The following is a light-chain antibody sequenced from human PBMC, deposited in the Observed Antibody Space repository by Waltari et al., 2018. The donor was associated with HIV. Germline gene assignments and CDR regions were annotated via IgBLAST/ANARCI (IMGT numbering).Light chain of an antibody. CDR3: ATWDDSLNGPV. V-gene: IGLV1-44*01. CDR2: TTK. J-gene: IGLJ3*02. Sequence: QSVLTQPPSASGTPGQRVTISCSGSISNIGSNTVNWYQQLPGTAPKLLSYTTKQRPSGCPDRLFGSESGSSASLAISVLQSDDEADYYCATWDDSLNGPVFGGGTKLTVL. CDR1: ISNIGSNT.